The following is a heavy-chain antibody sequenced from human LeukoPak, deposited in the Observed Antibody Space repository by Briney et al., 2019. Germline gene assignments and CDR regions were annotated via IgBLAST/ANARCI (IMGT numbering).Heavy chain of an antibody. Sequence: GGALRLSCVGTGFNFGSYVMSWVRQAPGKGLEWVSAISGSGGSTYYADSVKGRFTISRDNSKNTLYLQMNSLRAEDTAVYYCAKGWRDYGSGSYYDPADYFDYWGQGTLVTVSS. J-gene: IGHJ4*02. V-gene: IGHV3-23*01. CDR3: AKGWRDYGSGSYYDPADYFDY. CDR2: ISGSGGST. CDR1: GFNFGSYV. D-gene: IGHD3-10*01.